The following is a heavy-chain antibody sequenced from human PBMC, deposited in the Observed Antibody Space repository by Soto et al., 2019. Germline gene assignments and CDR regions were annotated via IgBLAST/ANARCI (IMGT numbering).Heavy chain of an antibody. CDR2: ISGSGGST. V-gene: IGHV3-23*01. CDR1: GFTFSSYA. D-gene: IGHD3-9*01. J-gene: IGHJ5*02. CDR3: AKDWGYYDILTGYQNWFDP. Sequence: EVQLLESGGGLVQPGGSLRLSCAASGFTFSSYAMSWVRQAPGKGLEWVSAISGSGGSTYYADSVKGRFTISRDNSKNXLXXQMNGLRAEDTAVYYCAKDWGYYDILTGYQNWFDPWGQGTLVTVSS.